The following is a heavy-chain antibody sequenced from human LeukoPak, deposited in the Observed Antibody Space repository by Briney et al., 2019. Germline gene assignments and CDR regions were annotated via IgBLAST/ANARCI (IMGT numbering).Heavy chain of an antibody. V-gene: IGHV4-30-4*01. D-gene: IGHD3-22*01. Sequence: PSETLSLTCTVSGGSISSGDYYWSWIRQPPGKGLEWIGYIYYSGSTYYNPSLKSQVTISVDTSKNQFSLKLSSVTAADTAVYYCASTYYYDSSGYYLFDYWGQGTLVTVSS. CDR1: GGSISSGDYY. J-gene: IGHJ4*02. CDR2: IYYSGST. CDR3: ASTYYYDSSGYYLFDY.